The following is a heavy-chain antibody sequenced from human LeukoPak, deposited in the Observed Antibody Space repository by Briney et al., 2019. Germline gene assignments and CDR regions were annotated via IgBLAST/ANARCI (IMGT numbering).Heavy chain of an antibody. J-gene: IGHJ5*02. Sequence: ASVKVSCKASGGTFSGYAISWVRQAPGQGLEWMGGIIPIFGTANYAQKFQGRVTITTDESTSTAYMELSSLRSEDTAVYYCAREVAIVNWFDPWGQGTLVTVSS. CDR1: GGTFSGYA. D-gene: IGHD2/OR15-2a*01. CDR3: AREVAIVNWFDP. CDR2: IIPIFGTA. V-gene: IGHV1-69*05.